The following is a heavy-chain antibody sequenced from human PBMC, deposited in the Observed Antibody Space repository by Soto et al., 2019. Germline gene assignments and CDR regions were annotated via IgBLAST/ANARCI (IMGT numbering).Heavy chain of an antibody. CDR1: GFTFSSYG. D-gene: IGHD2-21*02. J-gene: IGHJ6*02. Sequence: GGSLRLSCAASGFTFSSYGMHWVRQAPGKGLEWVAVIWYDGSNKYYADSVKGRFTISRDNSKNTLYLQMNSLRAEDTAVYYCARNAYCGGDCYSPYYYGMDVWGQGTTVTVSS. V-gene: IGHV3-33*01. CDR2: IWYDGSNK. CDR3: ARNAYCGGDCYSPYYYGMDV.